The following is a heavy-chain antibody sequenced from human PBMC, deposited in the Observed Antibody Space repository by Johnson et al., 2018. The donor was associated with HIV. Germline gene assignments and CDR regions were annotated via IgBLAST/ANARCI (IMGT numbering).Heavy chain of an antibody. Sequence: QMLLVESGGGVVQPGGSLRLSCVASGFTFSSYGMHWVRQAPGKGLEWVAFIRYDGSNKYYADSVKGRFTISRDNSKNTLYLQMNTLRAEDTAVNYCGGVGREGRAFEMRGLGTMVTVSS. CDR3: GGVGREGRAFEM. J-gene: IGHJ3*02. D-gene: IGHD1-26*01. CDR1: GFTFSSYG. CDR2: IRYDGSNK. V-gene: IGHV3-30*02.